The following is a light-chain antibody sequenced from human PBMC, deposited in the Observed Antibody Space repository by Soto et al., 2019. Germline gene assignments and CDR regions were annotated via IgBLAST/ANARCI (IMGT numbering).Light chain of an antibody. CDR3: SSTAGNNNLV. CDR2: EVT. V-gene: IGLV2-23*02. J-gene: IGLJ3*02. CDR1: SSDVGSYDL. Sequence: QSVLTQPASVSGSPGQSITISCTGTSSDVGSYDLVSWYQHHPGTAPKLILYEVTKRPSGVSNRFSGSKSGNTASLTVSGLQAEDEAVYYCSSTAGNNNLVFGGGTKLTVL.